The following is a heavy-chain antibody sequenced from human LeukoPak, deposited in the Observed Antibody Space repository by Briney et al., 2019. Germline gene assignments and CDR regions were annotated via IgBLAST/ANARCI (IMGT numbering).Heavy chain of an antibody. CDR1: GGSISSGVYY. CDR3: AQASVRPTYYYGTHV. V-gene: IGHV4-31*03. Sequence: PSQTLSLTCIVSGGSISSGVYYRNWIRQHPGKGLEWTGYIYYSGSTYYNPSLKSRVTISVDTSKNQFSLKLSSVTAADTAVYYCAQASVRPTYYYGTHVWGRGTTVTVSS. J-gene: IGHJ6*02. D-gene: IGHD2-21*01. CDR2: IYYSGST.